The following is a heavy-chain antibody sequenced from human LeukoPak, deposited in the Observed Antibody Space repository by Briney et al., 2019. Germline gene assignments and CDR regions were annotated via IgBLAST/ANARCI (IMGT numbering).Heavy chain of an antibody. V-gene: IGHV3-66*01. D-gene: IGHD5-24*01. Sequence: GGSLRLSCAASGFTVSSNYMSWVSQAPGKGLEWVSVIYSGGSTYYADAVKGRCTISRDNSKNTLYLQMNSLRAEDTAVYYCAREEEMATIQGAFDIWGQGTMVTVSS. J-gene: IGHJ3*02. CDR1: GFTVSSNY. CDR2: IYSGGST. CDR3: AREEEMATIQGAFDI.